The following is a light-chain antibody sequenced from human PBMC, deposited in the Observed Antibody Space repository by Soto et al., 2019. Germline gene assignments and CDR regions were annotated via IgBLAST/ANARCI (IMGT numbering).Light chain of an antibody. CDR3: CSYAGSRTPLI. V-gene: IGLV2-23*02. J-gene: IGLJ1*01. CDR1: SSDVGSYNL. Sequence: QSALTQAASVSGSLGQSITISCTGTSSDVGSYNLVSWYQQHPGKAPKLMIYEVSKRPSGLSNRFSGSKSGNTASLTISGLQAEDEADYYCCSYAGSRTPLIFGTGTKVTVL. CDR2: EVS.